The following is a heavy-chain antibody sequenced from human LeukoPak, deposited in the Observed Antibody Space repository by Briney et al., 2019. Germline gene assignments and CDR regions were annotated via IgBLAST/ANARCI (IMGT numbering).Heavy chain of an antibody. CDR2: MNPNSGNT. Sequence: ASVKVSCKASGYTFTSYDINWVRQATGQGLEWMGWMNPNSGNTGYAQKFQGRVTITRNTSISTAYMELSSLRSEDTAVYYCALVQWLVYRYFDYWGQGTLVTVSS. V-gene: IGHV1-8*03. CDR3: ALVQWLVYRYFDY. CDR1: GYTFTSYD. D-gene: IGHD6-19*01. J-gene: IGHJ4*02.